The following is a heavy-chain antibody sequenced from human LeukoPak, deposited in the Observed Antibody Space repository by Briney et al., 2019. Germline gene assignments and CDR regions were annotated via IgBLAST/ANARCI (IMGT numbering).Heavy chain of an antibody. J-gene: IGHJ4*02. V-gene: IGHV3-43D*04. CDR3: AKDISYGSGSSLDY. CDR2: ISWDGGST. Sequence: GGSLRLSCAASGFTFDDYAMHWVRQAPGKGLEWVSLISWDGGSTYYADSVKGRFTISRDNSKNSPYLQMNSLRAEDTALYYCAKDISYGSGSSLDYWGQGTLVTVSS. D-gene: IGHD3-10*01. CDR1: GFTFDDYA.